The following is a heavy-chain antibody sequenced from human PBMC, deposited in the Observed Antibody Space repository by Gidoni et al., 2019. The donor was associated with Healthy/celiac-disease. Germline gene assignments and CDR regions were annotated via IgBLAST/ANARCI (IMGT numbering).Heavy chain of an antibody. CDR3: ARGTVGYCSSTSCYKDGMDV. CDR2: IYYSGST. D-gene: IGHD2-2*02. CDR1: GGSISSGGYY. Sequence: QVQLQESGPGLVKPSQTLSLTCTVSGGSISSGGYYWSWIRQHPGKGLEWIGYIYYSGSTYYNPSLKSRVTISVDTSKNQFSLKLSSVTAADTDVYYCARGTVGYCSSTSCYKDGMDVWGQGTTVTVSS. V-gene: IGHV4-31*03. J-gene: IGHJ6*02.